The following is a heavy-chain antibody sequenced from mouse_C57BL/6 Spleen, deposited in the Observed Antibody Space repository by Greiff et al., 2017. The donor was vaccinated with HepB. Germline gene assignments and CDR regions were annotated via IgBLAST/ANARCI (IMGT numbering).Heavy chain of an antibody. J-gene: IGHJ4*01. CDR1: GYTFTSYW. CDR3: ARRSNYVGAMDY. D-gene: IGHD2-5*01. CDR2: IDPSDSYT. Sequence: QVQLKQPGAELVMPGASVKLSCKASGYTFTSYWMHWVKQRPGQGLEWIGEIDPSDSYTNYNQKFKGKSTLTVDKSSSTAYMQLSSLTSEDSAVYYCARRSNYVGAMDYWGQGTSVTVSS. V-gene: IGHV1-69*01.